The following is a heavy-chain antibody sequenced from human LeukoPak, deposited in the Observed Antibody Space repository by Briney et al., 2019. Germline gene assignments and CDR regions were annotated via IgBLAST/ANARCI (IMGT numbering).Heavy chain of an antibody. Sequence: SETLSLTCTVSGGSISSSSYYWGWIRQPPGKGLEWIGSIYYSGSTYYNPSLKSRVTISVDTSKNQFSLKLSSVPPADTAVYYCATGGTGYSSSWYAYYYGMDVWGQGTTVTVSS. V-gene: IGHV4-39*07. D-gene: IGHD6-13*01. CDR1: GGSISSSSYY. CDR2: IYYSGST. J-gene: IGHJ6*02. CDR3: ATGGTGYSSSWYAYYYGMDV.